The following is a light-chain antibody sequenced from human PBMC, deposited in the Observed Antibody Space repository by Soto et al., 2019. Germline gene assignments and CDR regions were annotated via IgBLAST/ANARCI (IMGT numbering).Light chain of an antibody. CDR3: QQYNDWPPLT. CDR1: HRVRSN. CDR2: AAS. J-gene: IGKJ4*01. Sequence: ETVMTQSPVTLSLAPGDRATLSCRASHRVRSNLAWYQQKPGQPPRLLIYAASTRATGIPGRFSGSGSGTEFTLTISSLQSVDSAVYYCQQYNDWPPLTFGGGTKVEIK. V-gene: IGKV3-15*01.